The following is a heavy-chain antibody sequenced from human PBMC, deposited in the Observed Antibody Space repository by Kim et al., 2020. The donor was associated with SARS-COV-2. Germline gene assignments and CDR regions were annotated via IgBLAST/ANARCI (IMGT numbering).Heavy chain of an antibody. CDR3: AGTPRGYYYDSSGYYRGWYFDL. D-gene: IGHD3-22*01. CDR2: IIPILGIA. V-gene: IGHV1-69*04. Sequence: SVKVSCKASGGTFSSYAISWVRQAPGQGLEWMGRIIPILGIANYAQKFQGRVTITADKSTSTAYMELSSLRSEDTAVYYCAGTPRGYYYDSSGYYRGWYFDLWGRGTLVTVSS. J-gene: IGHJ2*01. CDR1: GGTFSSYA.